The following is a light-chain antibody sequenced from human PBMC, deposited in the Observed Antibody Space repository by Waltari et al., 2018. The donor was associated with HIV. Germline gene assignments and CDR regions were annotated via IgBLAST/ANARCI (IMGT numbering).Light chain of an antibody. CDR1: SSDIGGSNY. V-gene: IGLV2-14*03. CDR3: SSYRSTAVV. J-gene: IGLJ2*01. CDR2: DVT. Sequence: QSALTQPASVSGPPGQSITISCTGTSSDIGGSNYVSWYQQHPGKAPKLLIYDVTNRPSGVSNRFSGSKSGNTAALTISGLQAEDEADYYCSSYRSTAVVFGGGTKMTVL.